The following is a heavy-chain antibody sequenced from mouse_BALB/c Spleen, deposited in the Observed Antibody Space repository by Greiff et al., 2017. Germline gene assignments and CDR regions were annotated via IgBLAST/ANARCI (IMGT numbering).Heavy chain of an antibody. J-gene: IGHJ4*01. Sequence: EVQGVESGGGLVQPGGSRKLSCAASGFTFSSFGMHWVRQAPEKGLEWVAYISSGSSTIYYADTVKGRFTISRDNPKNTLFLQMTSLRSEDTAMYYCARRVYYGSSVAMDYWGQGTSVTVSS. D-gene: IGHD1-1*01. V-gene: IGHV5-17*02. CDR3: ARRVYYGSSVAMDY. CDR1: GFTFSSFG. CDR2: ISSGSSTI.